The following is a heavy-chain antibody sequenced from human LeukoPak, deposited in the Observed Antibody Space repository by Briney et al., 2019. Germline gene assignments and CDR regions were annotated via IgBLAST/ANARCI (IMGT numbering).Heavy chain of an antibody. Sequence: PSETLSLTCTVSGGSISSSSYYWGWIRQPPGKGLEWIGSIYYSGSTYYNPSLKSRVTISVDTSKNQFSLKLSSVTAADTAVYYCARESRYSYGRYYFDYWGQGTLVTVSS. CDR3: ARESRYSYGRYYFDY. V-gene: IGHV4-39*02. J-gene: IGHJ4*02. CDR1: GGSISSSSYY. D-gene: IGHD5-18*01. CDR2: IYYSGST.